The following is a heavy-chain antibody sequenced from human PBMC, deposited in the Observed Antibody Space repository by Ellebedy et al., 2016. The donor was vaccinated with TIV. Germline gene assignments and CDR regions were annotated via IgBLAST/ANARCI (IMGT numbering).Heavy chain of an antibody. CDR2: ISGSGGST. J-gene: IGHJ6*02. Sequence: GESLKISXAASGFTFSSYAMSWVRQAPGKGLEWVSAISGSGGSTYYADSVKGRFTISRDNSKNTLYLQMNSLRAEDTAVYYCARDFELQFGGGMDVWGQGTTVTVSS. V-gene: IGHV3-23*01. CDR3: ARDFELQFGGGMDV. D-gene: IGHD1-26*01. CDR1: GFTFSSYA.